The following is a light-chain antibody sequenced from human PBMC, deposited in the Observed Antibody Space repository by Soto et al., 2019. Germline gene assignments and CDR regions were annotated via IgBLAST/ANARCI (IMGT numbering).Light chain of an antibody. J-gene: IGLJ2*01. Sequence: QSALTQPPSASGSPGQSVTISCTGTSSDVGGYNYVSWYQHHPGKAPKLIISDVSKRPSEVPDRFSGSKSGNTASLTVSGLQAEDEADYYCSSYAGSNNLVFGGGTKVTVL. CDR3: SSYAGSNNLV. CDR1: SSDVGGYNY. V-gene: IGLV2-8*01. CDR2: DVS.